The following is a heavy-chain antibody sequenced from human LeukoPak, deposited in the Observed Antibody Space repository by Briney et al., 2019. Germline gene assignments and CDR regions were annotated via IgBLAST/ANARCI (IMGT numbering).Heavy chain of an antibody. CDR3: ARDSNYYDSSGYYWYYGMDV. CDR1: GGSISSYY. Sequence: SETLSLTCTVSGGSISSYYWSWIRQPPGKGLEWIGYIYYSGSTNYNPSLKSRVTISVDTSKNQFSLKLSSVTAADTAVYYCARDSNYYDSSGYYWYYGMDVWGQGTTVAVSS. V-gene: IGHV4-59*01. CDR2: IYYSGST. J-gene: IGHJ6*02. D-gene: IGHD3-22*01.